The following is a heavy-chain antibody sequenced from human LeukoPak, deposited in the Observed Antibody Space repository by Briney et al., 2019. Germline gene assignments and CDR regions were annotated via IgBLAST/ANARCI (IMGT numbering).Heavy chain of an antibody. CDR2: IRYDGSNK. CDR1: GFTLSSYG. D-gene: IGHD3-3*01. Sequence: GGSLRLSCAASGFTLSSYGMHWVRQAPGKGREWVAFIRYDGSNKYYADSVKGRFTISRDNSKNTLYLQMNSLRAEDTAVYYCAKTLRSGPNIWGQGTMVTVSS. CDR3: AKTLRSGPNI. J-gene: IGHJ3*02. V-gene: IGHV3-30*02.